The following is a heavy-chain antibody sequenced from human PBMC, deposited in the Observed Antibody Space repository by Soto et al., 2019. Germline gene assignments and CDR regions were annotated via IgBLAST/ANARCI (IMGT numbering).Heavy chain of an antibody. V-gene: IGHV1-18*01. J-gene: IGHJ6*02. CDR2: ISGYNGNT. CDR3: ARECPAHYYYYGMDV. CDR1: GYSFTTYG. Sequence: QVQLVQSRGEVKKPGASVKVSCKTSGYSFTTYGISWVRQAPGQGLEWMGWISGYNGNTNYAQKLQGRVTMTTDTPTSTAYMELRSLRSDDTAVYYCARECPAHYYYYGMDVWGQGSTVTVSS.